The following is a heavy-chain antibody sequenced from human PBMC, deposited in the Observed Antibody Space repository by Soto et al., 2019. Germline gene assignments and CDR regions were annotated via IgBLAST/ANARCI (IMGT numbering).Heavy chain of an antibody. CDR1: GGSISSGDYS. J-gene: IGHJ5*02. D-gene: IGHD3-10*01. V-gene: IGHV4-30-2*01. CDR3: ARASITMVRGVISWFDP. CDR2: IYHSANT. Sequence: SETLSLTCAVSGGSISSGDYSWSWIRQPPGKGLEWIGYIYHSANTYYNPSLKSRVTISVDRSKNQFSLKLSYVTAADTAVYYCARASITMVRGVISWFDPWGQGTLVT.